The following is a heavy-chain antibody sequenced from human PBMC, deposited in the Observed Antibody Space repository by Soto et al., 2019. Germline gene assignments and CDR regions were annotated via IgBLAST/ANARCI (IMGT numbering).Heavy chain of an antibody. CDR3: AHSFGGYDYFDY. CDR1: GFSLSTSGVC. V-gene: IGHV2-5*02. Sequence: QITLKASGPTLVKPTQTLTLTCTFSGFSLSTSGVCVGWTRQPPGKALEWLALIYWDDDKRYTPSLKSRLTTNKDTSKNQVVLTMTNMDPVDTASYYCAHSFGGYDYFDYWGQGTLVTVSS. J-gene: IGHJ4*02. CDR2: IYWDDDK. D-gene: IGHD5-12*01.